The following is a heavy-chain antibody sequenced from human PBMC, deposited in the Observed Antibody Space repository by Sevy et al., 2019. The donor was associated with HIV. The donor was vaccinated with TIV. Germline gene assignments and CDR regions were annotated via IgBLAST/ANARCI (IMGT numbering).Heavy chain of an antibody. D-gene: IGHD6-19*01. CDR1: GITFSTSG. J-gene: IGHJ4*02. Sequence: GGSLRLSCVVSGITFSTSGMHWVRQAPGKGLEWVAVISYHGRDKFYADSVKGRSTISRDNSKNILYLQMISLRAEDTAVYYCAGWSSAWTLFDYWGQGTLVTVSS. CDR3: AGWSSAWTLFDY. CDR2: ISYHGRDK. V-gene: IGHV3-30*03.